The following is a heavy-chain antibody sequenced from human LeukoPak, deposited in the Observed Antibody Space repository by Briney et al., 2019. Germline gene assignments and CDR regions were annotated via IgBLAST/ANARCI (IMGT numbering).Heavy chain of an antibody. D-gene: IGHD6-13*01. Sequence: GGSLRLSCAASGFTFSSYGMHWVRQAPGKGLEWVAVITYDGGNKYYADSVKGRFTISRDNSKNTLYLQMNSLRAEDTAVYYCAKGPYSSSWYVNGPPDYWGQGTLVTVSS. J-gene: IGHJ4*02. CDR1: GFTFSSYG. CDR2: ITYDGGNK. CDR3: AKGPYSSSWYVNGPPDY. V-gene: IGHV3-30*18.